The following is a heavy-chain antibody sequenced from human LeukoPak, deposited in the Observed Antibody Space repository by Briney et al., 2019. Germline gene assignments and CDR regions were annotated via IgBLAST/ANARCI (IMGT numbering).Heavy chain of an antibody. CDR2: IYSGGNT. J-gene: IGHJ4*02. D-gene: IGHD3-10*01. CDR3: ANLPRGDY. Sequence: GGSLRLSCAASGFTVSRNYMSWVRQAPGKGLEWVSVIYSGGNTYYADSVTGRFTIYRDNSKNTLYLQMNSLTAEDTFVYYCANLPRGDYWGLGTVVTVCS. V-gene: IGHV3-53*01. CDR1: GFTVSRNY.